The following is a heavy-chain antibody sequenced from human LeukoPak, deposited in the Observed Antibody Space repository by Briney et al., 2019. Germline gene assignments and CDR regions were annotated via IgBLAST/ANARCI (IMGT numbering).Heavy chain of an antibody. V-gene: IGHV3-21*01. CDR1: GFTFSSYS. D-gene: IGHD4-17*01. CDR2: ISTSSSYI. J-gene: IGHJ6*03. Sequence: GGSLRLSCAASGFTFSSYSMNWVRQAPGKGLEWVSSISTSSSYIYYADSSKGRFTISRDNAKNSLYLQMNSLRAEDTAVYFCARDLWVTTQNYYYHMDVWGKGTTVTVSS. CDR3: ARDLWVTTQNYYYHMDV.